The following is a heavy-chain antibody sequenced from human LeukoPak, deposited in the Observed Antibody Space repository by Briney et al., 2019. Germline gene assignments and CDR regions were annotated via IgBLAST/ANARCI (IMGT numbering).Heavy chain of an antibody. D-gene: IGHD2-21*02. CDR2: IYYSGST. V-gene: IGHV4-59*01. J-gene: IGHJ4*02. Sequence: PSQTLSLTCTVSGGSISSYYRSWVRQPPGKGLEWIGYIYYSGSTKYNASIKRRVTISVDTSKNQFSLKLGSVTAADTAVYYCARGACGGDCYLVWGQGALVTVSS. CDR1: GGSISSYY. CDR3: ARGACGGDCYLV.